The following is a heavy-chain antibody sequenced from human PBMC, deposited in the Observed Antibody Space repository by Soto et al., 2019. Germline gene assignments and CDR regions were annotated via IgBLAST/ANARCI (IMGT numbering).Heavy chain of an antibody. J-gene: IGHJ4*02. CDR3: ARDGTYYYDSSGYYLDY. V-gene: IGHV3-48*03. CDR1: GFTFSSYE. D-gene: IGHD3-22*01. CDR2: ISSSGSTI. Sequence: PGGSLRPYFTAPGFTFSSYEMNWVRQAPGKGLEWVSYISSSGSTIYYADSVKGRFTISRDNAKNSLYLQMNSLRAEDTAVYYCARDGTYYYDSSGYYLDYWGQGTLVTVSS.